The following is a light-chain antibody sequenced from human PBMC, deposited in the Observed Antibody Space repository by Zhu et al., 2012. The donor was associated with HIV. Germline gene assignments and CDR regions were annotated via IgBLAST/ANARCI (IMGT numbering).Light chain of an antibody. Sequence: DIQLTQSPSFLSASVGDRVTITCRASRGISNYLAWYHQKPGKAPKLLIYAASILQSGVPSRFSGSGSGTEFTLTISSLQPEDFATYYCQHLTLYPTFGGGSKVEIK. CDR2: AAS. J-gene: IGKJ4*01. V-gene: IGKV1-9*01. CDR1: RGISNY. CDR3: QHLTLYPT.